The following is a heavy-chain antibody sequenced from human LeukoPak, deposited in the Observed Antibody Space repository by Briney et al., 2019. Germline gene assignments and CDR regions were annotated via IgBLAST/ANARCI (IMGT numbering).Heavy chain of an antibody. CDR2: ISYDGSNK. CDR1: GFTFSSYA. V-gene: IGHV3-30*04. Sequence: GRSLRLSCAASGFTFSSYAMHWVRQAPGKGLEWVAVISYDGSNKYYADSVKGRFTISRDNSKNTLYLQMNSLRAEDTAVYYCARDNPTDYGGNAFDYWGQGTLATVSS. CDR3: ARDNPTDYGGNAFDY. D-gene: IGHD4-23*01. J-gene: IGHJ4*02.